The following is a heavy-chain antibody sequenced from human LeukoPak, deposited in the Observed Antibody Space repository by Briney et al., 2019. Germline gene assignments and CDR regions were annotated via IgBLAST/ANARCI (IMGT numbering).Heavy chain of an antibody. V-gene: IGHV3-74*01. CDR1: GFTFSSYW. CDR2: INTDGSST. J-gene: IGHJ3*02. D-gene: IGHD2-2*01. Sequence: GGSLRLSCAASGFTFSSYWMHWVRQAPWKGLVWVSRINTDGSSTSYADSVKGRFTISRDNAKNTLYLQMNSLRAEDTAVYYCASFEGSTSPVAFDIWGQGTMVTVSS. CDR3: ASFEGSTSPVAFDI.